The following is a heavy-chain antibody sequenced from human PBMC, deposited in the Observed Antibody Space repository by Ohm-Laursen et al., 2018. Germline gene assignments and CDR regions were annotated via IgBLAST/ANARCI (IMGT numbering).Heavy chain of an antibody. CDR2: ISVYNGNT. V-gene: IGHV1-18*01. D-gene: IGHD6-6*01. Sequence: SVKVSCKTSGYMFTSHGISWVRQAPGQGLEWMGWISVYNGNTNYAQKLLGRLTMTTDTSTNTAYMELRSLRSDDTAVYYCAREYSVSSKDFDYWGQGTLVTVSS. CDR3: AREYSVSSKDFDY. J-gene: IGHJ4*02. CDR1: GYMFTSHG.